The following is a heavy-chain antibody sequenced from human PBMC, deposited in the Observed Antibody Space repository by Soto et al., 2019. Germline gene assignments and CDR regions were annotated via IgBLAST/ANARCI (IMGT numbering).Heavy chain of an antibody. D-gene: IGHD6-6*01. CDR2: VSPDCRLI. Sequence: GGSLRLSCSASGFIFSESTIYWVRQVPGKGLEAISAVSPDCRLIYYAASVKGRFTVSRDNARNSLYLQVGSLRAENTAVYYCVTTMGLAARPADSWGQGTLDTVSS. CDR1: GFIFSEST. CDR3: VTTMGLAARPADS. V-gene: IGHV3-48*01. J-gene: IGHJ4*02.